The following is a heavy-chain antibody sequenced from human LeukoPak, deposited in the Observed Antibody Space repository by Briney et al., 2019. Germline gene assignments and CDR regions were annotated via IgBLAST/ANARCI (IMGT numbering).Heavy chain of an antibody. D-gene: IGHD5-12*01. CDR3: AKDGYDFWQLDY. V-gene: IGHV3-43*02. Sequence: GGSLRLSCAASGFTFDDYAMHWVRQAPGKGLEWVSLISGDGGSTYYADSVKGRFTISRDNSKNSLYLQMNCLRTEDTALYYCAKDGYDFWQLDYWGQGTLVTVSS. J-gene: IGHJ4*02. CDR2: ISGDGGST. CDR1: GFTFDDYA.